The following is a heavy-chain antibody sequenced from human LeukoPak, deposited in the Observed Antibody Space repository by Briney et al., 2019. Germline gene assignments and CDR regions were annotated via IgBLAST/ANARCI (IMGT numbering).Heavy chain of an antibody. CDR2: IDPSDSYT. J-gene: IGHJ4*02. Sequence: GESLKISCKGSGYRFASYWISWVRQMPGKGLEWMGRIDPSDSYTNYSPSFEGHVTISADKSISTAYLQWSSLKASDTAVYFCVRHELWLVHEYWGQGTLVTVSS. CDR1: GYRFASYW. CDR3: VRHELWLVHEY. D-gene: IGHD6-19*01. V-gene: IGHV5-10-1*01.